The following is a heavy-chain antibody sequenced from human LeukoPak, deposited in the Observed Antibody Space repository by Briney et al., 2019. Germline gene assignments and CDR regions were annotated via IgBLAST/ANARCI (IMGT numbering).Heavy chain of an antibody. V-gene: IGHV6-1*01. CDR3: ARDRTPGGYTSGWVGFDY. J-gene: IGHJ4*02. D-gene: IGHD6-19*01. CDR1: GDSVSSNSAA. Sequence: SQTLSLTCAISGDSVSSNSAAWNWIRQSPSRGLEWLGRTYYRSKWYNDYAVSVKSRITINPDTSKNQFSLQLNSVTPEDTAVYYCARDRTPGGYTSGWVGFDYWGQGTLVTVSS. CDR2: TYYRSKWYN.